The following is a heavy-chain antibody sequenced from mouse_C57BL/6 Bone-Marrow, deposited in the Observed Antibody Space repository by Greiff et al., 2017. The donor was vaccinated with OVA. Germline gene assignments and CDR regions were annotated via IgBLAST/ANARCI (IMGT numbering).Heavy chain of an antibody. Sequence: VQVVESGPELVKPGASVKISCKASGYAFSSSWMNWVKQRPGKGLEWIGRIYPGDGDTNYNGKFKGKATLTADKSSSTAYMQLSSLTSEDSAVYFCALYYYGSSLFDYWGQGTTLTVSS. D-gene: IGHD1-1*01. CDR3: ALYYYGSSLFDY. V-gene: IGHV1-82*01. J-gene: IGHJ2*01. CDR1: GYAFSSSW. CDR2: IYPGDGDT.